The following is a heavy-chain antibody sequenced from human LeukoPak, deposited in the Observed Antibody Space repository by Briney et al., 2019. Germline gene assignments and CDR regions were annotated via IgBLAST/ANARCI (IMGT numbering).Heavy chain of an antibody. CDR2: ISGSGGST. V-gene: IGHV3-23*01. Sequence: GGSLRLSCAASGFTSSSYAMTWVRQAPGKGLEWVSGISGSGGSTYYADSVKGRFTISRGNSENTLYLQMNSLRAEDTALYYCARGIAAAGYYPYDCWGPVTLVTVSS. J-gene: IGHJ4*02. CDR1: GFTSSSYA. D-gene: IGHD6-13*01. CDR3: ARGIAAAGYYPYDC.